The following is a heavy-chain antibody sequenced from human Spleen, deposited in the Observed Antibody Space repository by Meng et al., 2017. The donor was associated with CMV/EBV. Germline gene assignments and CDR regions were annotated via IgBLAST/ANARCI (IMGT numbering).Heavy chain of an antibody. CDR1: GFSFEDYS. V-gene: IGHV3-43*01. CDR3: VKEHHTGWPNFDF. Sequence: CAASGFSFEDYSMHWVHRVPGEGLEWVSLNQGEDRVTSYADSVKGRFTISRDNNKNSLFLQMNSLRTEDSALYYCVKEHHTGWPNFDFWGQGALVTVSS. CDR2: NQGEDRVT. D-gene: IGHD6-19*01. J-gene: IGHJ4*02.